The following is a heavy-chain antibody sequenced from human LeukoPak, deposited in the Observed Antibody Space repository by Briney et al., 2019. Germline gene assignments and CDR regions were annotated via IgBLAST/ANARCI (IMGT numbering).Heavy chain of an antibody. CDR3: ARPFSNYGWFDP. J-gene: IGHJ5*02. CDR1: GFTFSSYG. V-gene: IGHV3-33*03. D-gene: IGHD4-11*01. Sequence: GRSLRLSGTASGFTFSSYGMHWVRQAPGKGLEWVAVIWNDGSNKYYADSVKGRFTISKDNSKNTVYLQMNSLRAEDTAVYYCARPFSNYGWFDPWGQGTLVTVSS. CDR2: IWNDGSNK.